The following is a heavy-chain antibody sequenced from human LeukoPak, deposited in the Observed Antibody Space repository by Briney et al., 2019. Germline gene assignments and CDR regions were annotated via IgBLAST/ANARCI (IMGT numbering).Heavy chain of an antibody. CDR3: ASSLVGAILSYFDY. CDR2: IYHSGST. V-gene: IGHV4-4*02. D-gene: IGHD1-26*01. J-gene: IGHJ4*02. Sequence: SETLSLTCAVSGGSISSSNWWSWVRQPPGKGLEWIGEIYHSGSTNYNPSLKSRVTISVDKSKNQFSLKLSSVTAADTAVYYCASSLVGAILSYFDYWGQGTLVTVSS. CDR1: GGSISSSNW.